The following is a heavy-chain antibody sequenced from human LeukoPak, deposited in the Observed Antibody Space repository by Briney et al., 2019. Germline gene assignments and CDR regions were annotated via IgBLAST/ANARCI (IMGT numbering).Heavy chain of an antibody. CDR3: ARQIASAGTAGFDF. CDR2: IYSTGST. Sequence: SETLSLTCTVSGGSISSYYWSWIRQPAGKGLEWIGRIYSTGSTNYNPSLKSRVTMSVDTSKNQFSLRRRSVTAADTAVYYCARQIASAGTAGFDFWGQGALVTVSS. J-gene: IGHJ4*02. CDR1: GGSISSYY. V-gene: IGHV4-4*07. D-gene: IGHD6-13*01.